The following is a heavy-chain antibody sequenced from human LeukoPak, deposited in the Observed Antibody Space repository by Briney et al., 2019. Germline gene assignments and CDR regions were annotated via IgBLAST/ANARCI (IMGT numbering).Heavy chain of an antibody. D-gene: IGHD2/OR15-2a*01. V-gene: IGHV1-46*01. CDR1: GYSFIRYH. CDR3: ARAMSYFPYFDY. CDR2: LKLYDGSI. J-gene: IGHJ4*02. Sequence: ASVKVSCKASGYSFIRYHIHWVRQAPGQGLEWMGVLKLYDGSISHAQKFQGRVTMTSDTSTSTVYMELSSLRSEDTPVYYCARAMSYFPYFDYWDQGTLVTVSS.